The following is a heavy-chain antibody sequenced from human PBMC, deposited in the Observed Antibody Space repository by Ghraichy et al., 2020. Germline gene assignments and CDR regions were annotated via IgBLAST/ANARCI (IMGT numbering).Heavy chain of an antibody. Sequence: GSLRLSCTVSGGSISSSSYYWGWIRQPPGKGLEWIGSIYYSGSTYYNPSLKSRVTISVDTSKNQFSLKLSSVTAADTAVYYCASGAAYHYRSSGYPHYWGQGRLVNGST. CDR1: GGSISSSSYY. CDR3: ASGAAYHYRSSGYPHY. J-gene: IGHJ4*02. CDR2: IYYSGST. V-gene: IGHV4-39*07. D-gene: IGHD6-13*01.